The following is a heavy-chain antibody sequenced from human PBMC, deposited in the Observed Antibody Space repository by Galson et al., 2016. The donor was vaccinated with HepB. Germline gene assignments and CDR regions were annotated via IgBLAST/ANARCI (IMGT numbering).Heavy chain of an antibody. CDR3: AREPAATGDAFDI. D-gene: IGHD3-9*01. J-gene: IGHJ3*02. V-gene: IGHV3-7*03. CDR1: GFTFSAYW. CDR2: IKEDGSEK. Sequence: SLRLSCAASGFTFSAYWMTWVRQAPGKGLEWVANIKEDGSEKYYVDPVKGRFTISRDNAKNSLFLQMNSLRGEDTAVYYCAREPAATGDAFDIWGQGTMVTVSS.